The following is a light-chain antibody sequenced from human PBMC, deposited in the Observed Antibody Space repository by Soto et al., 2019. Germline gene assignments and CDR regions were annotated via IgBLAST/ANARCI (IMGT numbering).Light chain of an antibody. V-gene: IGKV1-27*01. CDR3: QKYNSAPLP. CDR1: QGISNY. Sequence: DIQMTQSPSSLSASVGDRVTITCRASQGISNYLAWYQQKPGKVPKLLIYAASTLRSGVPSRFSGSGSGTDFTLTISSLQPEDVATYYCQKYNSAPLPFGQGTKVEIQ. J-gene: IGKJ1*01. CDR2: AAS.